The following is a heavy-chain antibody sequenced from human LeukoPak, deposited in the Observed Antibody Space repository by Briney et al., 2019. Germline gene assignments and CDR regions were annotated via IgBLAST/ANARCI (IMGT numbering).Heavy chain of an antibody. Sequence: ASVKVSCKASGYTFIDFYVHWFRQAPGQGLEWVGEVNNNNGGTKYAQKFQGRVTLTRDTSIRTAYLELSGLRSDDTAVYYCARDSAPATGHSLDYWGQGTLVTVSS. CDR1: GYTFIDFY. CDR3: ARDSAPATGHSLDY. D-gene: IGHD2-2*01. J-gene: IGHJ4*02. CDR2: VNNNNGGT. V-gene: IGHV1-2*02.